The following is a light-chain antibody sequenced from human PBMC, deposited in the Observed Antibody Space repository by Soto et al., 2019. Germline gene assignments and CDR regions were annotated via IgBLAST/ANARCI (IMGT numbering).Light chain of an antibody. J-gene: IGLJ2*01. Sequence: QSALTQPASVSGSPGQSITISCTGTTSDVGNYNLVSWHQQHPGKAPKLLTYDVTKRPSGVSSRFSGSKSGNTASLTISGLQAEDEADYYCCSYAGSIVIFGGGTKLTVL. V-gene: IGLV2-23*02. CDR1: TSDVGNYNL. CDR2: DVT. CDR3: CSYAGSIVI.